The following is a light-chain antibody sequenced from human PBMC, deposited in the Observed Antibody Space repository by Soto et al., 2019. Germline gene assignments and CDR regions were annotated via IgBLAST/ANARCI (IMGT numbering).Light chain of an antibody. V-gene: IGKV1-27*01. CDR3: QKYNSPPPELT. CDR1: QGISNY. J-gene: IGKJ4*01. CDR2: AAS. Sequence: DIQMTQSPSSLSASVGDRVTITCRASQGISNYLAWYQQKPGKVPKLLIYAASTLQSGVPSRFSGSGSGTDFTLTISSLQPEDVATYYCQKYNSPPPELTFGGGTKVDIK.